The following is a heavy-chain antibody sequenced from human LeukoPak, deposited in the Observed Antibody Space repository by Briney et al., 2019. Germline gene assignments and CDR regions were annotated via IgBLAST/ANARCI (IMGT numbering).Heavy chain of an antibody. Sequence: GGSLRLSCAASGFTFSSYSMNWVRQAPGKGLEWVSSISSSSSYIYYADSVKGRFTISRDNAKNSLYLQMNSLRAEDTAVYYCARGGPDDYTTLFDPWGQGTLVTVSS. CDR1: GFTFSSYS. V-gene: IGHV3-21*01. CDR3: ARGGPDDYTTLFDP. CDR2: ISSSSSYI. J-gene: IGHJ5*02. D-gene: IGHD5-24*01.